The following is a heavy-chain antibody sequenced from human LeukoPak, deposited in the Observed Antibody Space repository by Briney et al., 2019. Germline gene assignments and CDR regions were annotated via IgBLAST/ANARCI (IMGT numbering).Heavy chain of an antibody. Sequence: AGASLKISCKGSGYSFTNYWLGWVRQMPGKGLEWMGIFYPGDSNTRYNPSFQGQVTFSADKSVNTAYLQWSSLRASDTAIYYCARFTMGGDTAMVTSAFDYWGQGTLVTVSS. V-gene: IGHV5-51*01. D-gene: IGHD5-18*01. CDR3: ARFTMGGDTAMVTSAFDY. J-gene: IGHJ4*02. CDR1: GYSFTNYW. CDR2: FYPGDSNT.